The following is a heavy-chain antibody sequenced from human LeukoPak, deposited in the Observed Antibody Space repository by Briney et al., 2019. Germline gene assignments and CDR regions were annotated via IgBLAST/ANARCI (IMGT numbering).Heavy chain of an antibody. CDR2: ISWNSGSI. J-gene: IGHJ6*02. Sequence: GGSLRLSCAASGFTFDDYAMHWVRQAPGKGLEWVSGISWNSGSIGYADSVKGRFTISRDNAKNSLYLQMNSLRAEDTALYYCGKDTSSGDYYYGMDVWGQGTTVTVSS. CDR3: GKDTSSGDYYYGMDV. D-gene: IGHD4-17*01. CDR1: GFTFDDYA. V-gene: IGHV3-9*01.